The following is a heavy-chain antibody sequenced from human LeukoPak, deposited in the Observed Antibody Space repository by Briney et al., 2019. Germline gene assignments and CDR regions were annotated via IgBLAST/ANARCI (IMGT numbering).Heavy chain of an antibody. Sequence: GGSLRLSCAASGFTFSSYAMSWVRQAPGKGLEWVSAISGSGGSTYYADSVKGRFTISRDNSKNTLYLQMSSLRAEDTAVYYCAKTALRTIFGVVIPPDYWGQGTLVTVSS. V-gene: IGHV3-23*01. D-gene: IGHD3-3*01. CDR3: AKTALRTIFGVVIPPDY. CDR1: GFTFSSYA. CDR2: ISGSGGST. J-gene: IGHJ4*02.